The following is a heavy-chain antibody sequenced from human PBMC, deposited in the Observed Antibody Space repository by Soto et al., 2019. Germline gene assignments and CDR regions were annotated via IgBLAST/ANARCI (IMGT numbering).Heavy chain of an antibody. CDR2: IYYGGTT. CDR1: GACMSTTNYY. Sequence: EARSLTSTDSGACMSTTNYYWGWVRQPPGKGLDWIGNIYYGGTTYYNPSLKSRVTISVDTSKNQFSLKVNYVTAADTAVYYCATFVVPASRHTDFDCWGPGTLVTVSS. CDR3: ATFVVPASRHTDFDC. V-gene: IGHV4-39*01. J-gene: IGHJ4*02. D-gene: IGHD2-21*02.